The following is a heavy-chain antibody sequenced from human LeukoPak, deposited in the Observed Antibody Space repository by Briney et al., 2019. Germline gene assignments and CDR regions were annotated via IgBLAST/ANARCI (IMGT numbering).Heavy chain of an antibody. V-gene: IGHV1-46*01. J-gene: IGHJ4*02. CDR2: INPSGGNT. CDR3: TRKGAYGAHGFDY. D-gene: IGHD4-17*01. Sequence: ASVNVSCKASGYTFPSYYMHWVRQAPGQGLEWMGVINPSGGNTNSAQKFQGRVTMTRDTSTRTVYMELSSLRSEDTAVYYCTRKGAYGAHGFDYWGQGTLITVYS. CDR1: GYTFPSYY.